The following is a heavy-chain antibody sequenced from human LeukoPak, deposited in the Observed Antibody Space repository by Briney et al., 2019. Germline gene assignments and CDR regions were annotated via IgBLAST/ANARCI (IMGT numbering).Heavy chain of an antibody. CDR3: ARRPLHNYYGSGSRRLDP. J-gene: IGHJ5*02. Sequence: ASVKVSCKASGYTFTSYDINWVRQATGQGLEWMGWMNPNSGNTGYAQKFQGRVTMTRNTSISTAYMELSSLRSEDTAVYYCARRPLHNYYGSGSRRLDPWGQGTLVTVSS. CDR1: GYTFTSYD. CDR2: MNPNSGNT. D-gene: IGHD3-10*01. V-gene: IGHV1-8*01.